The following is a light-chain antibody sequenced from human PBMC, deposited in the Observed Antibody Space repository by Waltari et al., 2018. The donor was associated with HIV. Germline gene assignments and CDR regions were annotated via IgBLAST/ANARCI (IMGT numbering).Light chain of an antibody. CDR1: SVGSKS. V-gene: IGLV3-21*02. J-gene: IGLJ2*01. CDR3: QVCVDNSVI. Sequence: SYVLTQPPSVSVAPGHTARITCGGNSVGSKSVHWYQQKSGQAPVLVVYDDSDRPSGIPERFSGSNSGNTATLTISRVEDGDEADYYCQVCVDNSVIFAGGTRLTVL. CDR2: DDS.